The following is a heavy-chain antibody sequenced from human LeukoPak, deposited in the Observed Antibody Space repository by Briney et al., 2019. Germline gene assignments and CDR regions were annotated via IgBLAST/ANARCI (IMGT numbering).Heavy chain of an antibody. V-gene: IGHV4-38-2*02. CDR1: GYSISSGYY. D-gene: IGHD3-16*02. CDR3: ARGARGNANDYVWGSYRYQAGLDY. J-gene: IGHJ4*02. CDR2: IYHSGST. Sequence: MPSETLSLTCTVSGYSISSGYYWGWIRQPPGKGLEWIGSIYHSGSTYYNPSLKSRVTISVDTSKNQFSLKLSSVTAADTAVYYCARGARGNANDYVWGSYRYQAGLDYWGQGTLVTVSS.